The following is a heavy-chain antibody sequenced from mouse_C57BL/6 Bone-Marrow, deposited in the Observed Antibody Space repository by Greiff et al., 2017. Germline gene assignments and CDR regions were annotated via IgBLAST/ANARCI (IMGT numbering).Heavy chain of an antibody. V-gene: IGHV10-1*01. Sequence: EVKLQESGGGLVQPKGSLKLSCAASGFSFNTYAMNWVRQAPGKGLEWVARIRSKSNNYATYYADSVKDRFTISRDDSESMLYLQMNNLKTEDTAMYYCVRHVPYAMDYWGQGTSVTVSS. CDR1: GFSFNTYA. CDR2: IRSKSNNYAT. J-gene: IGHJ4*01. CDR3: VRHVPYAMDY.